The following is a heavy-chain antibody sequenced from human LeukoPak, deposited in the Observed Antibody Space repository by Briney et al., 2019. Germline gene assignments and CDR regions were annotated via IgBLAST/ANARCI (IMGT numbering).Heavy chain of an antibody. Sequence: PSETLSLTCTVSRGSISSNSYYWGWIRQPPGKGLECIGSIYYTGTTYYNPSLKSRVTMSVDTSKNQFSLKLSSVTAADTALYYCARQSNGHFDYWGQGTLVTVSS. CDR2: IYYTGTT. V-gene: IGHV4-39*01. J-gene: IGHJ4*02. CDR3: ARQSNGHFDY. CDR1: RGSISSNSYY.